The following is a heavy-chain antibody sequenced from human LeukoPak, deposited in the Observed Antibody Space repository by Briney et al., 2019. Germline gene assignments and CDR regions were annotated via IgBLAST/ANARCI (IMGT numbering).Heavy chain of an antibody. Sequence: SVKVSCKASGYTFTSYHMHWVRQAPGQGLEWMGGIIPIFGTVHYPQRFQGRVTITADKSTSTAYMELSSLRSEDTALYYCAKSLHEYDSSGYYYPDYWGQGTLVTVSS. CDR2: IIPIFGTV. J-gene: IGHJ4*02. V-gene: IGHV1-69*06. D-gene: IGHD3-22*01. CDR1: GYTFTSYH. CDR3: AKSLHEYDSSGYYYPDY.